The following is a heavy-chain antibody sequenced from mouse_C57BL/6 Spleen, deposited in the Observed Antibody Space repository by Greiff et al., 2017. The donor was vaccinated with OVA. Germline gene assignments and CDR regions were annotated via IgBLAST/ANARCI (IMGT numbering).Heavy chain of an antibody. Sequence: VKLMESGAELARPGASVKLSCKASGYTFTSSGISWVKQRTGQGLEWIGEIYPRSGNTYYNEKFKGKATLTADKSSSTAYMELRSLTSEDSAVYFCARSGSSPFDYWGQGTTLTVSS. D-gene: IGHD1-1*01. CDR1: GYTFTSSG. V-gene: IGHV1-81*01. CDR3: ARSGSSPFDY. CDR2: IYPRSGNT. J-gene: IGHJ2*01.